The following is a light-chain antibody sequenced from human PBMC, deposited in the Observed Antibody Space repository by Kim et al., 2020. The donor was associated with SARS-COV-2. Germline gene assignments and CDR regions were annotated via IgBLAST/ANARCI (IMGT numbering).Light chain of an antibody. J-gene: IGKJ1*01. CDR3: HQRIHWPWT. Sequence: DTVLTQSPATLSLSPGERVTLSCRASQHVDQYLAWYQQKSGQAPRLLIYDATNGASGTPDRFRGSGSGTDFTLTISSLEPEDVGVYYCHQRIHWPWTFGQGTKVEIK. CDR2: DAT. CDR1: QHVDQY. V-gene: IGKV3-11*01.